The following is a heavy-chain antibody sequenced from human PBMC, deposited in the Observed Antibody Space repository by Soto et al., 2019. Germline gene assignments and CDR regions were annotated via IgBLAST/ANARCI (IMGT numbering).Heavy chain of an antibody. D-gene: IGHD3-10*01. CDR1: GFTFSSYG. CDR2: ISYDGSNK. J-gene: IGHJ6*02. Sequence: PGGSLRLSCAASGFTFSSYGMHWVRQAPGKGLEWVAVISYDGSNKYYADSVKGRFTISRDNSKNTLYLQMNSLRAEDTAVYYCAKDFYGSGPHGPYYYYGMDVWGQGTTDTVSS. V-gene: IGHV3-30*18. CDR3: AKDFYGSGPHGPYYYYGMDV.